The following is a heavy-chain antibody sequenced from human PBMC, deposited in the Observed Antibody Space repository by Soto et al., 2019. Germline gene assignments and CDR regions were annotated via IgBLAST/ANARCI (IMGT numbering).Heavy chain of an antibody. CDR3: ARGSVLRYFDWARRRGYYFDY. CDR2: INHSGST. D-gene: IGHD3-9*01. V-gene: IGHV4-34*01. Sequence: QVQLQQWGAGLLKPSETLSLTCAVYGGSFSGYYWSWIRQPPGKGLEWIGEINHSGSTNYNPSLKSRVTISVDTSKNQFSLKLSSVTAADTAVYYCARGSVLRYFDWARRRGYYFDYWGQGTTVTVSS. CDR1: GGSFSGYY. J-gene: IGHJ4*03.